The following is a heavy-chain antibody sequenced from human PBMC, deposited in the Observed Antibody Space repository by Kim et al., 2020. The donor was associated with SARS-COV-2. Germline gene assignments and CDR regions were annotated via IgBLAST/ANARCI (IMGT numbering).Heavy chain of an antibody. Sequence: ASVKVSCKASGYTFTSYDINWVRQATGQGLEWMGWMNPNSGNTGYAQKFQGRVTMTRNTSISTAYMELSSLRSEDTAVYYCASSIAAAHWFDPWGQGTLVTVSS. J-gene: IGHJ5*02. V-gene: IGHV1-8*01. CDR1: GYTFTSYD. CDR3: ASSIAAAHWFDP. CDR2: MNPNSGNT. D-gene: IGHD6-13*01.